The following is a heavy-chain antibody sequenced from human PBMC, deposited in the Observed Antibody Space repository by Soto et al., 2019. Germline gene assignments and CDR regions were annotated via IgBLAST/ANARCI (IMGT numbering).Heavy chain of an antibody. CDR3: GRGRSGQIVVFY. CDR1: GYTFTGHY. J-gene: IGHJ4*02. Sequence: ASVKVSCKASGYTFTGHYIHWVRQAPEQGPEWMGEIGPESGATRYAQKFQGRVTMTRDTSITTVYMELKDLSPDDTAVYYCGRGRSGQIVVFYWGQGTPVTVS. CDR2: IGPESGAT. D-gene: IGHD1-26*01. V-gene: IGHV1-2*02.